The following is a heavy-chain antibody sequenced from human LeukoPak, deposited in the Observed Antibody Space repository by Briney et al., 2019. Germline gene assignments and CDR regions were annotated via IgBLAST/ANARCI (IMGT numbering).Heavy chain of an antibody. CDR2: INHRGSA. J-gene: IGHJ4*02. CDR1: GGSLCGYY. Sequence: KPSETLSLTCGVYGGSLCGYYWSGIPQPPGRGLERIGEINHRGSANDNTSTKSRVTISVDSSENQFSLKLSSVAAAVTAVNYCARGGLNYFGSGNYYHSRPNFVYWGQGTLVTVSS. D-gene: IGHD3-10*01. CDR3: ARGGLNYFGSGNYYHSRPNFVY. V-gene: IGHV4-34*01.